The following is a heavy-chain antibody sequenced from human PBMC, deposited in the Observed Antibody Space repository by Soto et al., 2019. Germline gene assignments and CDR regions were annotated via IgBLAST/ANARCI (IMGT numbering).Heavy chain of an antibody. J-gene: IGHJ4*02. Sequence: GGSLRLSCAASGLTFSSYWMSWVRQAPGKGLEWVANIKEDGSEKYYVDSVKGRFTISRDNAKNSLYLQMNSLRAEDTAVYYCARDFHNYWGQGTLVTVSS. V-gene: IGHV3-7*04. CDR2: IKEDGSEK. CDR1: GLTFSSYW. CDR3: ARDFHNY.